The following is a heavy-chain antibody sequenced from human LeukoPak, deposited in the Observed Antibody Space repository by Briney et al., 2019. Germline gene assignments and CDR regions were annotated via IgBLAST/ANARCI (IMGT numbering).Heavy chain of an antibody. CDR2: IYYSGST. D-gene: IGHD6-19*01. CDR3: ARDRPVAGEASYYFDY. CDR1: GGSISSSSYY. V-gene: IGHV4-39*07. Sequence: PSETLSLTCTVSGGSISSSSYYWGWIRQPPGKGLEWIGSIYYSGSTYYNPSLKSRVTISVDTSKNQFSLKLSSVTAADTAAYYCARDRPVAGEASYYFDYWGQGTLVTVSS. J-gene: IGHJ4*02.